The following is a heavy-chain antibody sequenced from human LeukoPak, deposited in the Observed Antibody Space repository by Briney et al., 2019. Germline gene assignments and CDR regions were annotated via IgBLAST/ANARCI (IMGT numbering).Heavy chain of an antibody. CDR2: IGSGGGTT. D-gene: IGHD6-19*01. CDR1: GFTFSTYA. V-gene: IGHV3-23*01. CDR3: AKGFLGGTDQYFDS. Sequence: GGSLRLSCAASGFTFSTYAMNWVRQAPAKGLEWVSNIGSGGGTTDYADSVKGRFTISRDNSKNTLYLHMNNLRDEDTAVYYCAKGFLGGTDQYFDSWGQGTLVTVSS. J-gene: IGHJ4*02.